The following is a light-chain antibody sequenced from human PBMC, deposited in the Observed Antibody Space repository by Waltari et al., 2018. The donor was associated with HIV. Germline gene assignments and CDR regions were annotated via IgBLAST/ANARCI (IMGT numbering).Light chain of an antibody. CDR2: AAS. CDR3: LQHNDYPRT. CDR1: QAIRNA. Sequence: DIQMTQSPSSLSASVGDRVAITCRASQAIRNALGWYQQKPGEAPKRLIYAASTLQNGVTSRFRGSGSGTEFTLTITSLQTEDVATYYCLQHNDYPRTFGQGTKVEIK. J-gene: IGKJ2*01. V-gene: IGKV1-17*01.